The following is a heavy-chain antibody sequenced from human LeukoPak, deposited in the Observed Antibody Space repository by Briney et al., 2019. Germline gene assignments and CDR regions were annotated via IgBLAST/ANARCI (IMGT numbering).Heavy chain of an antibody. CDR3: TRGVPALYYFYYYMDV. V-gene: IGHV4-59*08. CDR1: HGSISRYY. D-gene: IGHD2-2*01. CDR2: IYYSGST. Sequence: PSETLSLTCIVSHGSISRYYWSWIRQPPGKGLEWIGHIYYSGSTEYSPSLKSRVTISVDTSENQVSLKLSSVTAADTAVYYCTRGVPALYYFYYYMDVWGKGTTVTVSS. J-gene: IGHJ6*03.